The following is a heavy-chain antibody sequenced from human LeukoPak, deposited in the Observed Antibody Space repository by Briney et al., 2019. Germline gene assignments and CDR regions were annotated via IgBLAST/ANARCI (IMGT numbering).Heavy chain of an antibody. CDR2: VDPEDGET. CDR3: ATETFRITIFGVGPGDI. D-gene: IGHD3-3*01. J-gene: IGHJ3*02. Sequence: ASVKISCKVSGYTFTDYYMHWVQQAPGKGLEWMGLVDPEDGETIYAEKFQGRVTITADTSTDTAYMELSSLRSEDTAVCYCATETFRITIFGVGPGDIWGQGTMVTVSS. CDR1: GYTFTDYY. V-gene: IGHV1-69-2*01.